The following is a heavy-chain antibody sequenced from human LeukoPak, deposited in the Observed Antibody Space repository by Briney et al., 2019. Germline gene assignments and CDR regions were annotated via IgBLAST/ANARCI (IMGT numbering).Heavy chain of an antibody. CDR3: AKDVQWSLAH. Sequence: GGSLSHSCAASGYSFSTNGIHWVRQAPGKGLEWVSYIRKDGSDKYYEGSVKGRFTISRDNSKNMVILQMNSLRPEDTALYYCAKDVQWSLAHWGQGALVTVSS. D-gene: IGHD2-15*01. CDR2: IRKDGSDK. V-gene: IGHV3-30*02. CDR1: GYSFSTNG. J-gene: IGHJ4*02.